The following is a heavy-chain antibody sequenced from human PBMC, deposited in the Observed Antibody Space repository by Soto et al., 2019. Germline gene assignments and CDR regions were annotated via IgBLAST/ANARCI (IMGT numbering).Heavy chain of an antibody. D-gene: IGHD3-22*01. CDR1: GFTYSGST. J-gene: IGHJ3*02. CDR3: TSRPTYYYDTSHDAFDI. CDR2: ITSKAHSYAT. V-gene: IGHV3-73*01. Sequence: GSLRLSCVASGFTYSGSTICWVRQASGKGLEWVGRITSKAHSYATAYAASVKGRFTISRDDSKNTAYLQMNSLRTEDTAVYYCTSRPTYYYDTSHDAFDIWGQGTMVTVSS.